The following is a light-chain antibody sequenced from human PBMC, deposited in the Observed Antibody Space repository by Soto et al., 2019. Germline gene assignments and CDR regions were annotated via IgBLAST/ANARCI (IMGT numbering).Light chain of an antibody. V-gene: IGLV2-11*01. Sequence: QSALAQPRSVSGSPGQSVTISCTGTSSDVGRYNFVSWYQQHPGRAPKLMIFDVSQRPSGVPDRFSASKSGNTASLTITGLQAEDEADYYCCSYAGDSAVFDVGTKVTVL. CDR1: SSDVGRYNF. CDR2: DVS. J-gene: IGLJ2*01. CDR3: CSYAGDSAV.